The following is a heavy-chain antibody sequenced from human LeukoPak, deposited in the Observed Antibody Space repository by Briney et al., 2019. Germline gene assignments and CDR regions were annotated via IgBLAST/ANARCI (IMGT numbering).Heavy chain of an antibody. D-gene: IGHD3-22*01. Sequence: GGSLRLSCAASGFTFSSYAMSWVRQAPGKGLEWVSAISGSGGSTYYADSVKGRFTISRDNSKNTLYLQMNSLRAEDTAVYYCAKGKDTYNYDSSGYYFGEYWGQGTLVTVST. CDR1: GFTFSSYA. V-gene: IGHV3-23*01. CDR2: ISGSGGST. J-gene: IGHJ4*02. CDR3: AKGKDTYNYDSSGYYFGEY.